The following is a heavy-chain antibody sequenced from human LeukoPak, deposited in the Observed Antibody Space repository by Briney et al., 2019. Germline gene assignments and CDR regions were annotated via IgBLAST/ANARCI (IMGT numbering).Heavy chain of an antibody. D-gene: IGHD6-13*01. CDR2: IIPSFGPA. Sequence: GASVKVSCKASGGTFSSYAISWVRQAPGQGLEWMGGIIPSFGPANYAQKFQGRITITADEFTTTAYMELSSLGSEDTALYYCAQAGGVGGLDVWGQGTTVTVSS. CDR3: AQAGGVGGLDV. CDR1: GGTFSSYA. V-gene: IGHV1-69*13. J-gene: IGHJ6*02.